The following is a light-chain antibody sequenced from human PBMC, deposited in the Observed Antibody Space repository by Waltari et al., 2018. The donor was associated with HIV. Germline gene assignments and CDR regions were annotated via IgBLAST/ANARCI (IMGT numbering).Light chain of an antibody. CDR2: WAS. J-gene: IGKJ2*01. Sequence: DIVMTQSPDSLAVSLAERATINCKSSQSVLFNSKNRNYLAWYQQKPGQPPKLLIYWASTRESGVPDRCSGSGSGTDFTLTISSLQAEDVAVYFCQQYFSTLYTFGQGTKLEIK. CDR1: QSVLFNSKNRNY. V-gene: IGKV4-1*01. CDR3: QQYFSTLYT.